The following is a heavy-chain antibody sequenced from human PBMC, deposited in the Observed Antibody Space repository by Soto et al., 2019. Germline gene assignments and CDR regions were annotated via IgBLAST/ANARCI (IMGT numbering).Heavy chain of an antibody. J-gene: IGHJ5*02. V-gene: IGHV4-61*01. CDR2: FYYSGST. CDR3: ARAGFRGSGYVYWFDT. Sequence: QVQLQESGPGLVKPSETLSLTCTVSGGSVTSGSYYWSWIRQPPGKGLESIGYFYYSGSTDYNPSLKSRVTISVDTSKNQLSLKLSSVTAADTAVYYCARAGFRGSGYVYWFDTWGQGTLVTVSS. CDR1: GGSVTSGSYY. D-gene: IGHD3-22*01.